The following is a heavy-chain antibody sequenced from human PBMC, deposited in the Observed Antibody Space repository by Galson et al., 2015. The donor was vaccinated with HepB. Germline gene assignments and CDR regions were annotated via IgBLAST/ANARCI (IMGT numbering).Heavy chain of an antibody. CDR2: ISFDGSNK. CDR3: ARDVGGYCTNGICYTSRYTNSRRGMDV. Sequence: SLRLSCAASGFTFSNYAMHWVRQAPGKGLEWVAVISFDGSNKYYADSVKGRFTISRDNSKNTLYLQMNSLRAEDTAVYYCARDVGGYCTNGICYTSRYTNSRRGMDVWGQGTTVTVSS. CDR1: GFTFSNYA. J-gene: IGHJ6*02. D-gene: IGHD2-8*01. V-gene: IGHV3-30-3*01.